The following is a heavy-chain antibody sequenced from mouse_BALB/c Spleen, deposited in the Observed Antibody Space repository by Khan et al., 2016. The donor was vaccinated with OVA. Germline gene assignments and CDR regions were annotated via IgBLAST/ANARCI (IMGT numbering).Heavy chain of an antibody. CDR2: INPKNGGT. CDR3: GRDAGRY. V-gene: IGHV1-18*01. J-gene: IGHJ4*01. D-gene: IGHD3-3*01. Sequence: EVQLQQSGPELVKPGASVKISCKTSGYTFPEYTVHWVKQSLGKSLDWIGVINPKNGGTAYNQKFKGKATLTVDKSSSTAYMEFRNLTSEDSAVYYCGRDAGRYWGQGTSVTVAS. CDR1: GYTFPEYT.